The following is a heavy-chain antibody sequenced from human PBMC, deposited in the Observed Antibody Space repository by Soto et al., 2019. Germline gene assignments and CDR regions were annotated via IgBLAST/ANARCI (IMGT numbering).Heavy chain of an antibody. V-gene: IGHV1-18*01. D-gene: IGHD2-15*01. CDR3: ARGSPPPLGCSGGSCQSFGYYYYYGMDV. CDR2: ISAYNGNT. Sequence: ASVKVSCKASGYTFTSYGISWVRQAPGQGLEWMGWISAYNGNTNYAQKLQGRVTMTTDTSTSTAYMELGSLRSNDTAVYYCARGSPPPLGCSGGSCQSFGYYYYYGMDVWGQGTTVTVSS. CDR1: GYTFTSYG. J-gene: IGHJ6*02.